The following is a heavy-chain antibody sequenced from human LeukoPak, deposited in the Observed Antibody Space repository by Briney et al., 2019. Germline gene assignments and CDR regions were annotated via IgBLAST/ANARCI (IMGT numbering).Heavy chain of an antibody. D-gene: IGHD2-15*01. CDR3: ARDGDNCSGGSCYLS. J-gene: IGHJ4*02. V-gene: IGHV4-34*01. Sequence: SETLSLTCAVYGGSFRGYYWSWIRQPPGKGLEWIGEINHSGSTNYNPSLKSRVTISVDTSKNQFSLKLSSVTAADTAVYYCARDGDNCSGGSCYLSWGQGTLVTVSS. CDR2: INHSGST. CDR1: GGSFRGYY.